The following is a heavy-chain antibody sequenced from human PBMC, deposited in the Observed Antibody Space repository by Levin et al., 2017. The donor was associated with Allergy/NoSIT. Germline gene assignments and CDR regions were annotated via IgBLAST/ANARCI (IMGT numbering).Heavy chain of an antibody. CDR2: INSDGSST. CDR3: ARDRRSSSWYLNWFDP. CDR1: GFTFSSYW. J-gene: IGHJ5*02. V-gene: IGHV3-74*01. D-gene: IGHD6-13*01. Sequence: GESLKISCAASGFTFSSYWMHWVRQAPGKGLVWVSRINSDGSSTSYADSVKGRFTISRDNAKNTLYLQMNSLRAEDTAVYYCARDRRSSSWYLNWFDPWGQGTLVTVSS.